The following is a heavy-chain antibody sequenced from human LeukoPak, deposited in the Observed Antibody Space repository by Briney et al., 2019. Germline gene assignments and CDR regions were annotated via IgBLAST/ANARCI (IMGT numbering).Heavy chain of an antibody. CDR3: ARHDRLMTTYGVDV. Sequence: SETLSLTCTVSGGSISSYYWSWIRQPPGKGLEWIGYIYYSGSTNYNPSLKSRVTISVDTSKNQFSLKLSSVTAADTAVYYCARHDRLMTTYGVDVRGQGTTVTVSS. CDR1: GGSISSYY. CDR2: IYYSGST. J-gene: IGHJ6*02. V-gene: IGHV4-59*08. D-gene: IGHD4-17*01.